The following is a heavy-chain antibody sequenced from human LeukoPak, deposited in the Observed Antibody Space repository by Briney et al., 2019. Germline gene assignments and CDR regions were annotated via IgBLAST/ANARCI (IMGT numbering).Heavy chain of an antibody. CDR1: GYTFDHYG. V-gene: IGHV1-18*01. J-gene: IGHJ5*02. Sequence: GASVKVSCKASGYTFDHYGISWVRQAPGQGLEWMGWVSSYNGDTNYAQKFHGRVTMTTDTSTTTAYMELRSLTFDDTAIYYCARDGGYCSSTSCYPANWFDPWGQGTLVTVSS. CDR3: ARDGGYCSSTSCYPANWFDP. D-gene: IGHD2-2*01. CDR2: VSSYNGDT.